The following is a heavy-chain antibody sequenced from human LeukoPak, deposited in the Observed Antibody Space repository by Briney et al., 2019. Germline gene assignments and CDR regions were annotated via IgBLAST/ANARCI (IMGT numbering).Heavy chain of an antibody. V-gene: IGHV3-7*04. Sequence: GGSLRLSCVASGFYFSAYLMSWVRQAPGKGLEWVANIKQDGSQEFYLDSVKGRFTISRGNGNNSLYLHMSRLRIEDTAVYYCARDLKGFNLWGQGALVTVSS. CDR3: ARDLKGFNL. J-gene: IGHJ5*02. CDR2: IKQDGSQE. CDR1: GFYFSAYL.